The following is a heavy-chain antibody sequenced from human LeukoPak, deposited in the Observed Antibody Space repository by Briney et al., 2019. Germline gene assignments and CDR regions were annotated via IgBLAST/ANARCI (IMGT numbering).Heavy chain of an antibody. CDR1: GGSISSYY. Sequence: PSETLSLTCTVSGGSISSYYWSWIRQPARKGLEWIGRIYTSGSTNYNPSLKSRVTMSVDTSKNQFSLKLSSVTAADTAVYYCAREYFDWLLTGSWFDPWGQGTLVTVSS. CDR2: IYTSGST. D-gene: IGHD3-9*01. J-gene: IGHJ5*02. CDR3: AREYFDWLLTGSWFDP. V-gene: IGHV4-4*07.